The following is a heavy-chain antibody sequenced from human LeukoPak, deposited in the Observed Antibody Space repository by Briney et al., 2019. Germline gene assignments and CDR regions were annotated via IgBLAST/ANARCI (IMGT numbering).Heavy chain of an antibody. CDR3: AISPNVDYGDTNWFGP. CDR1: GGSISSTSCY. CDR2: IYYSGST. J-gene: IGHJ5*02. Sequence: SETLSLTCTVSGGSISSTSCYWGWIRQPPGKGLEWIGYIYYSGSTNYNPSLKSRVTISIHTSRNQFSLKLNSVTAADTAVYYCAISPNVDYGDTNWFGPWGQGILVTVSS. D-gene: IGHD4-17*01. V-gene: IGHV4-61*05.